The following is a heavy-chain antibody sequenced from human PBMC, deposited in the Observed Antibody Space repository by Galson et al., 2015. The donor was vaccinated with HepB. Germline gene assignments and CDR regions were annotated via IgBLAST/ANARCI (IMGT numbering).Heavy chain of an antibody. Sequence: SVKVSCKASGYTFSTYSITWVRQAPGRGLEWMGWISPYNRNTDYARKFQGRVTMTRDISTSTAYMELRSLRSDDTAVYYCARGALVVVVGATQNNWFDPWGQGTLVTVSS. CDR1: GYTFSTYS. D-gene: IGHD2-15*01. CDR3: ARGALVVVVGATQNNWFDP. V-gene: IGHV1-18*01. CDR2: ISPYNRNT. J-gene: IGHJ5*02.